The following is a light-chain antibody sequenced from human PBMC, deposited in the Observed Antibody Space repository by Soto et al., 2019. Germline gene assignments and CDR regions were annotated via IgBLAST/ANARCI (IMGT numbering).Light chain of an antibody. CDR2: GNN. CDR1: SSNIGSNT. CDR3: AAWEDSLNGPNYV. Sequence: QSVLTQPPSASGTHGQRVTISCSGSSSNIGSNTVNWYQQLPGTAPKLLIYGNNQRPSGVTDRFSGSKSGTSASLAISGLQSEDEADYYCAAWEDSLNGPNYVFGTGTKVTVL. J-gene: IGLJ1*01. V-gene: IGLV1-44*01.